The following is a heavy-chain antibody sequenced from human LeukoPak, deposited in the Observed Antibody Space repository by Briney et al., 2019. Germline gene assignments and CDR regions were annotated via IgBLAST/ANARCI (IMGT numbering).Heavy chain of an antibody. J-gene: IGHJ6*03. Sequence: SETLSLTCTVSGGSISSYYWSWIRQPPGKGLEWIGYIYYSGTTNYNPSLKSRVTMSVDTSKNQFSLKLSSVTAADTAVYYCARTRYDYYDSSGEVSYYMDVWGKGTTVTISS. V-gene: IGHV4-59*12. CDR3: ARTRYDYYDSSGEVSYYMDV. CDR2: IYYSGTT. D-gene: IGHD3-22*01. CDR1: GGSISSYY.